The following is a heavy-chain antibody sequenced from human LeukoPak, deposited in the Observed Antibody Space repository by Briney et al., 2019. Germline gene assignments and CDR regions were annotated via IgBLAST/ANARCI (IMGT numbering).Heavy chain of an antibody. CDR2: MKSNNGHT. CDR1: GYTFTSFD. J-gene: IGHJ4*02. CDR3: ARGPPNWGMVGY. Sequence: ASVKVSCKASGYTFTSFDFNWVRQATGQWFEWVGWMKSNNGHTGYAQKFQGRVTMTRDTSISTAYMELSSLTFEDTAVYYCARGPPNWGMVGYWGQGTLVTVSS. D-gene: IGHD7-27*01. V-gene: IGHV1-8*01.